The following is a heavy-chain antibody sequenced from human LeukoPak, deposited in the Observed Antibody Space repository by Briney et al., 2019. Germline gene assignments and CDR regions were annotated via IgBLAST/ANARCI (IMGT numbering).Heavy chain of an antibody. CDR1: GGSFSGYY. Sequence: SETLSLTCAVYGGSFSGYYWSWIRQPPGKGLEWVGEINHSGSTNYNPSLKSRVTISVGTSKNQFSLKLSSVTAADTAVYYCARGRGNGLHHYYYMDVWGKGTTVTVSS. CDR3: ARGRGNGLHHYYYMDV. D-gene: IGHD3-16*01. CDR2: INHSGST. V-gene: IGHV4-34*01. J-gene: IGHJ6*03.